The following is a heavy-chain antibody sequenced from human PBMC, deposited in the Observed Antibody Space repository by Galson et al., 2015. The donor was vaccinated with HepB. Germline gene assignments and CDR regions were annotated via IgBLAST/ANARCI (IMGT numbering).Heavy chain of an antibody. Sequence: SLRLSCAASGFTFSSYAVSWVRQAPGKGLEWGSAISGSGYSKYYAASVKGRFTISRDNSKNKLYLQMNSLRAEDTAVYYCAKDRGAIVGAMGFHYWGQGTLVTVSS. CDR2: ISGSGYSK. CDR1: GFTFSSYA. D-gene: IGHD1-26*01. J-gene: IGHJ4*02. V-gene: IGHV3-23*01. CDR3: AKDRGAIVGAMGFHY.